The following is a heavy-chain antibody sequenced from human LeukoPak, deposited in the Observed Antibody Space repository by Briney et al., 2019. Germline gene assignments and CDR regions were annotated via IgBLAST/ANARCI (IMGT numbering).Heavy chain of an antibody. CDR3: AKDRYGGSVYNGMDV. D-gene: IGHD1-26*01. J-gene: IGHJ6*02. V-gene: IGHV3-23*01. CDR2: ITGSSAST. Sequence: QTGGSLRLSCAASGFTFSSYWMHWVRQAPGKGLEWVSSITGSSASTYYADSVKGRFTISRDNSKNTLYLQMNSLRAEDTAVYFCAKDRYGGSVYNGMDVWGQGTTVTVSS. CDR1: GFTFSSYW.